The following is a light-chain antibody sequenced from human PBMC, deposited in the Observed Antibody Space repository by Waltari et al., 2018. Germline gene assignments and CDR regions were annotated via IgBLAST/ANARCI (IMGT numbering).Light chain of an antibody. CDR1: KSNIGADFD. CDR2: MFS. CDR3: QSYDTTLSAVV. J-gene: IGLJ2*01. Sequence: QSVLTQPPSVSGAPGQRVTISCSGTKSNIGADFDVHWYQQVPGTAPKLLLQMFSNRPSGGSDRFSGFKSGASASLVITGLQAEDEAMYYCQSYDTTLSAVVFGGGTRLTV. V-gene: IGLV1-40*01.